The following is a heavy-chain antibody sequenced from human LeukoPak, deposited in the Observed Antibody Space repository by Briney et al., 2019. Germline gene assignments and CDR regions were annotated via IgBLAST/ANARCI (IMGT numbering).Heavy chain of an antibody. Sequence: GGSLRLSCAVSGFTFSSYWMTWVRQAPGKWLERVANINQDGSEANYVDSVKGRFTISRDNARYSLYLQMNGLRAEDTAVYYCARRYSGYVFYDYWGQGTLVTVSS. J-gene: IGHJ4*02. CDR1: GFTFSSYW. V-gene: IGHV3-7*01. D-gene: IGHD5-12*01. CDR2: INQDGSEA. CDR3: ARRYSGYVFYDY.